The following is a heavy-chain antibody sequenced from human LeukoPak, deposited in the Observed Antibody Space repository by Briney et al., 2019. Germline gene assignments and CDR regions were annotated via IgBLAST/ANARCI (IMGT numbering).Heavy chain of an antibody. Sequence: SETLSLTCTVSGGSISSSSYCWGWIRQPPGKGLEWIGSIYYSGSTYYNPSLKSRVTISVDTSKNQFSLKLSSVTAADTAVYYCARDSYYYGSGSLDYWGQGTLVTVSS. CDR1: GGSISSSSYC. J-gene: IGHJ4*02. V-gene: IGHV4-39*07. CDR3: ARDSYYYGSGSLDY. D-gene: IGHD3-10*01. CDR2: IYYSGST.